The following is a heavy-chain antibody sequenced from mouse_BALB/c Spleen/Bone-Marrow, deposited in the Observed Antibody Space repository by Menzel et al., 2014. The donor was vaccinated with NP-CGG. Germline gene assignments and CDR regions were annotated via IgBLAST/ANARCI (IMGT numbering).Heavy chain of an antibody. CDR1: GFTFTDYY. CDR3: ARDRGLTYFDY. D-gene: IGHD2-4*01. Sequence: DVKLVESGGGLVQPGGSLRLSCATSGFTFTDYYMSWVRQPPGKALEWLGFIRSKANGYTTEYSASVKGRFTISRDNSQSILYLQMNTLRAEDSATYYCARDRGLTYFDYWGQGTTLTVSS. V-gene: IGHV7-3*02. CDR2: IRSKANGYTT. J-gene: IGHJ2*01.